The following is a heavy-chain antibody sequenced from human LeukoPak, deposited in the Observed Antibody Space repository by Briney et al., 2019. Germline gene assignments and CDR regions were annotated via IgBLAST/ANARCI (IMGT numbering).Heavy chain of an antibody. CDR1: GFTFSSYA. J-gene: IGHJ4*02. CDR3: ARAYYYGSGPRGYYFDY. Sequence: GGSLRLSCAASGFTFSSYAMHWVRQAPGKGLEWVAVISYDGSNKYYADSVKGRFTISRDNSKNTLYLQMNSLRAEDTAVYYCARAYYYGSGPRGYYFDYWGQGTLVTVSS. CDR2: ISYDGSNK. V-gene: IGHV3-30-3*01. D-gene: IGHD3-10*01.